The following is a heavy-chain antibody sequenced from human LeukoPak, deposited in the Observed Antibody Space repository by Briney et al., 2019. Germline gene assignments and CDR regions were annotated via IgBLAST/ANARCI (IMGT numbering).Heavy chain of an antibody. J-gene: IGHJ1*01. Sequence: GGSLRLSCAASGFTFSDYYMSWIRQAPGKGLEWVSYISSSGSTIYYADSVKGRFTISRDNDKNSLYLQMNSLRAEDTAVYYCASAATTEYFQHWGQGTLVTVSS. CDR1: GFTFSDYY. CDR2: ISSSGSTI. CDR3: ASAATTEYFQH. D-gene: IGHD2-15*01. V-gene: IGHV3-11*01.